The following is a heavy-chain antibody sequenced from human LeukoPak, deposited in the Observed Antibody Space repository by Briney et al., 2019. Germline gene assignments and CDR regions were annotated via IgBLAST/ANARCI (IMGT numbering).Heavy chain of an antibody. CDR3: ARLYDFWSGTDY. V-gene: IGHV4-59*01. Sequence: SEILSLTCTVSGGSISSYYWSWIRQPPGKGLEWIGYIYYSGSTNYNPSLKSRVTISVDTSKNQFSLKLSSVTAADTAVYYCARLYDFWSGTDYWGQGTLVTVSS. J-gene: IGHJ4*02. D-gene: IGHD3-3*01. CDR1: GGSISSYY. CDR2: IYYSGST.